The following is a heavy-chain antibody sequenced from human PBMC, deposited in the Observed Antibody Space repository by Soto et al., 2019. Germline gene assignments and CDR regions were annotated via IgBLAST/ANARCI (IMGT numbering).Heavy chain of an antibody. Sequence: QVQLVQSGAEVKKPGASVKASCKASGYTFTSYAMHWVRQAPGQRLEWMGWINAGNGNTKYSQKFQGRVTITRDTSASTAYMKLSSLRSEDTAVYYCANALRLYYFDYWSQGTLVTVSS. J-gene: IGHJ4*02. CDR3: ANALRLYYFDY. V-gene: IGHV1-3*01. CDR2: INAGNGNT. CDR1: GYTFTSYA.